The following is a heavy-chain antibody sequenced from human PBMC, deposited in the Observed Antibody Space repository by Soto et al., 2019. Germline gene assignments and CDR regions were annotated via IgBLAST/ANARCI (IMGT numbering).Heavy chain of an antibody. J-gene: IGHJ5*02. CDR3: ARGTLGYCSSTSCYKQNWLDP. CDR1: GFTFSSYE. CDR2: ISSSGSTI. V-gene: IGHV3-48*03. D-gene: IGHD2-2*01. Sequence: GGSLRLSCAASGFTFSSYEMNWVRQAPGKGLEWVSYISSSGSTIYYADSVKGRFTISRDNAKNSLYLQMNSLRAEDTAVYYCARGTLGYCSSTSCYKQNWLDPWGQGTLVTVSS.